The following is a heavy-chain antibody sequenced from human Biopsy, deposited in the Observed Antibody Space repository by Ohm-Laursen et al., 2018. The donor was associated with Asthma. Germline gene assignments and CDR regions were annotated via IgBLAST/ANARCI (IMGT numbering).Heavy chain of an antibody. J-gene: IGHJ4*02. CDR1: GGTFNTYV. Sequence: SSVKVSCKSLGGTFNTYVIGWVRQAPGQGLDWMGGINSVFGTTTYPQKFQDRVTITADDSTSTAYMELSSLRSEDTAVYYCARKAGSCISRTCYSLDFWGQGTLVTVSS. CDR3: ARKAGSCISRTCYSLDF. V-gene: IGHV1-69*01. CDR2: INSVFGTT. D-gene: IGHD2-2*01.